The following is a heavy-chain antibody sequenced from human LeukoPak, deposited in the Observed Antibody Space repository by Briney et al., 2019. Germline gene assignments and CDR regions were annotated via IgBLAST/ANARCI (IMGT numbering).Heavy chain of an antibody. J-gene: IGHJ4*02. CDR2: IYYSGST. CDR3: ARDGDTAMVN. CDR1: GGSISSYY. D-gene: IGHD5-18*01. Sequence: PSETLSLTCTVSGGSISSYYWSWIRQPPGKGLEWIGYIYYSGSTNYNPSLKSRVTISVDTSKNQFSLKLSSVTAADTAVYYCARDGDTAMVNWGQGTLVTVSS. V-gene: IGHV4-59*01.